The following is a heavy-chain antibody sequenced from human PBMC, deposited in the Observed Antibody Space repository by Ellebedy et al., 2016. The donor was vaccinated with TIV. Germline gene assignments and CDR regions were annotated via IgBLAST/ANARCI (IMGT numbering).Heavy chain of an antibody. CDR2: INHSGST. CDR3: ARAPTTLMGELRFDP. D-gene: IGHD3-16*01. J-gene: IGHJ5*02. Sequence: MPSETLSLTCTVPGCSISSYYWSWIRQPPGKGLEWIGEINHSGSTNYNPSLKSRVTISVDTSKNQFSRKLSSVTAADMAVYYCARAPTTLMGELRFDPWGQGTLVTVSS. V-gene: IGHV4-34*01. CDR1: GCSISSYY.